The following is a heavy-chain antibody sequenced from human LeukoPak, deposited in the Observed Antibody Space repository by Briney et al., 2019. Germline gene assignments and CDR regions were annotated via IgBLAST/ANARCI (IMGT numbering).Heavy chain of an antibody. V-gene: IGHV3-48*03. CDR1: GFSFRTYE. J-gene: IGHJ3*02. D-gene: IGHD6-13*01. CDR3: ARVGYSSSWDAFDI. Sequence: PGGPLRLSCAASGFSFRTYEMTWVRQAPGKGLEWVSHISTSGSTTNYADSVKGRFTISRDNAKNSLYLQMNSLRGEDTAVYYCARVGYSSSWDAFDIWGQGTMVTVSS. CDR2: ISTSGSTT.